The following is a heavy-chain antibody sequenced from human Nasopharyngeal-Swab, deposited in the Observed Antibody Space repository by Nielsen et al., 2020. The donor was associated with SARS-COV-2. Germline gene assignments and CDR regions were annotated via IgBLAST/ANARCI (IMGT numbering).Heavy chain of an antibody. CDR3: ARVENSSGWYGYYDY. CDR1: GGSLRGYY. D-gene: IGHD6-19*01. V-gene: IGHV4-34*01. J-gene: IGHJ4*02. Sequence: SETRTLTGEVHGGSLRGYYWSGTRKPPGKGLEWIGEINHSGSTNYNPSLKSRVTISVDTSKNQFSLKLSSVTAADTAVYYCARVENSSGWYGYYDYWGQGTLVTVSS. CDR2: INHSGST.